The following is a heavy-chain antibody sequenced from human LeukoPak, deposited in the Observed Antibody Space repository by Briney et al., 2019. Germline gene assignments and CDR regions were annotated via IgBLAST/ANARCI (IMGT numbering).Heavy chain of an antibody. Sequence: PGGSLRLSCAASGFTFSSYGMHWVRQAPGKGLEWVAFLRYDGSNKYYADSVKGRFTISRDNSKNTLYLQMSSLRAEDTAVYYCAKNSPHYGPGSYDIWDWGQGTLVTVSS. CDR3: AKNSPHYGPGSYDIWD. D-gene: IGHD3-10*01. CDR2: LRYDGSNK. J-gene: IGHJ4*02. CDR1: GFTFSSYG. V-gene: IGHV3-30*02.